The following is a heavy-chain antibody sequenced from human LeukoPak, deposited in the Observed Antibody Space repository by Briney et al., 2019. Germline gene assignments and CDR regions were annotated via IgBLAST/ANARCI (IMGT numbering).Heavy chain of an antibody. V-gene: IGHV3-66*01. CDR3: ARGPRMDRDGENDC. D-gene: IGHD5-24*01. CDR2: IYSGGNT. CDR1: GFTFSSYS. J-gene: IGHJ4*02. Sequence: PGGSLRLFCAASGFTFSSYSMNWVRQAPGKGLEWVAVIYSGGNTYYADSVEGRFTISRDNSKTTLFLQMNGLRAEDTAVYYCARGPRMDRDGENDCWGQGALVTVSS.